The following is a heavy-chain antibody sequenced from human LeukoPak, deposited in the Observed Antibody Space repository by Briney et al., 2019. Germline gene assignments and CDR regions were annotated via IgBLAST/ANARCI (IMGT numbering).Heavy chain of an antibody. CDR1: GFTFSNYA. D-gene: IGHD5-12*01. Sequence: PGGSLRLSCAASGFTFSNYAMTWVRQAPGKGLEWVSAISGSDGSTYYSDSVTGRFTISRDNSKNTLYLQMTSLRTDDTAVYYCAKETGYSGYDYGDYWGQGTLVTVSS. CDR3: AKETGYSGYDYGDY. V-gene: IGHV3-23*01. J-gene: IGHJ4*02. CDR2: ISGSDGST.